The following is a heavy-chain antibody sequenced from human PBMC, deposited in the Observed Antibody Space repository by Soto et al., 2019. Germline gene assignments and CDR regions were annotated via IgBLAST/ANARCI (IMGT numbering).Heavy chain of an antibody. CDR2: IYVSGST. CDR1: GGSISNGGYY. V-gene: IGHV4-31*11. D-gene: IGHD6-6*01. Sequence: QVQLQESGPGLVKPSQTLSLTCAVSGGSISNGGYYWSWIRQHPGKGLEWIGSIYVSGSTYYNPSLKSRVTTSVVPPKNQFSLMMSAVTAADAAVYYLARDTPSQQPVHLWGGGYMDVCAKCSTVTVSS. CDR3: ARDTPSQQPVHLWGGGYMDV. J-gene: IGHJ6*03.